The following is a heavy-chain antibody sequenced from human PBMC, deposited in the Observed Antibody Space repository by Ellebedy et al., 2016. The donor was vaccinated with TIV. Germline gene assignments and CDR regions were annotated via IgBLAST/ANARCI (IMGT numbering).Heavy chain of an antibody. D-gene: IGHD1-7*01. V-gene: IGHV1-24*01. CDR3: ATDGSQSGTYDY. J-gene: IGHJ4*02. Sequence: AASVKVSCKVSGYTLTELSMHWVRQAPGKGLEWMGGFDPEDGETIYAQKFQGRVTMTEDTSTDTAYMELSSLRSEDTAVYYCATDGSQSGTYDYWGQGTLVTVSS. CDR2: FDPEDGET. CDR1: GYTLTELS.